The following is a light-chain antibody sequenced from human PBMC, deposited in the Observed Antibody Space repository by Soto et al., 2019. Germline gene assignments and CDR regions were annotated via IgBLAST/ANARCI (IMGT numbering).Light chain of an antibody. CDR1: QGISNS. CDR3: QQYHSYPVT. J-gene: IGKJ4*01. CDR2: AAS. Sequence: DIQMTQSPSSLSASVGDRVTITCRASQGISNSLAWFQQKPGKAPKSLIYAASSLRSGVPSKFSVSGSWTDFTLTISSLQPEDFATYDCQQYHSYPVTFGGGTKVEIK. V-gene: IGKV1-16*02.